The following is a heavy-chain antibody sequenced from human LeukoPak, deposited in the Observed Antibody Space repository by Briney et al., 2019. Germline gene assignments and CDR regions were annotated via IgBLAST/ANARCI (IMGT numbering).Heavy chain of an antibody. CDR1: GDSVSSNSAA. D-gene: IGHD2-8*01. V-gene: IGHV6-1*01. Sequence: PSQTLSLTCVISGDSVSSNSAAWNWIRQSPSRGLEWLGRTYYRSKWYNDYAVSVKSRITINPDTSKNQFSLQLNSVTPEDTAVYYCARDNVHHMLSGLDYWGQGTLVTVSS. J-gene: IGHJ4*02. CDR3: ARDNVHHMLSGLDY. CDR2: TYYRSKWYN.